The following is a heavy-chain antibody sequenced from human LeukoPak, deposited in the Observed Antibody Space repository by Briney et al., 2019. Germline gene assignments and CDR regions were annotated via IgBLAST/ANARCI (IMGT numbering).Heavy chain of an antibody. CDR2: INPSGGST. D-gene: IGHD2-21*02. J-gene: IGHJ4*02. V-gene: IGHV1-46*01. CDR1: GYTFTSYY. Sequence: ASVKVSCKASGYTFTSYYMHWVRQAPGQGLEWMGIINPSGGSTSYAQKFQGRVTMTRDTSTSTVYMELSSLRSEDTAVYYCARDQGYCGGDCYIRACCGYFDYWGQGTPVTVSS. CDR3: ARDQGYCGGDCYIRACCGYFDY.